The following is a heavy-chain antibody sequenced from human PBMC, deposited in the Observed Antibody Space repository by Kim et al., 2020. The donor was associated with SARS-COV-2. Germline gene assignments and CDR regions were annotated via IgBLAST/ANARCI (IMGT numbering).Heavy chain of an antibody. CDR3: ARDGGDFDAFDI. J-gene: IGHJ3*02. V-gene: IGHV4-61*02. D-gene: IGHD2-21*02. Sequence: TSNPSLKSRVTISVDTSKNQFSLKLSSVTAADTAVYYCARDGGDFDAFDIWGQGTMVTVSS.